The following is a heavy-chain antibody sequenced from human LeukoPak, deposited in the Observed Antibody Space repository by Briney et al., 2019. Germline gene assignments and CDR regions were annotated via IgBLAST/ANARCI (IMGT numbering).Heavy chain of an antibody. D-gene: IGHD3-10*01. CDR1: RFTVSSNY. J-gene: IGHJ4*02. CDR2: ISSGDTT. CDR3: TKERPQEYYGADSYFGY. Sequence: GGSLRLSCAASRFTVSSNYMSWVRQAPGKGLEWVSVISSGDTTYYADSVKGRFTISRDNSKNTLYLQMNSLRAEDTAIYSCTKERPQEYYGADSYFGYWGQGTLVTVSS. V-gene: IGHV3-66*01.